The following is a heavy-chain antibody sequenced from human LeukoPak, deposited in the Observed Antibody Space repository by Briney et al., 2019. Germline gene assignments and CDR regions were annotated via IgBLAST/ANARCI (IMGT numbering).Heavy chain of an antibody. CDR3: ARGVVLTGYPLDF. D-gene: IGHD3-9*01. CDR2: IYYSGTT. V-gene: IGHV4-59*01. Sequence: SETLSLTCSVSGGSFSNYYWSWIRQPPGKGLVWMGFIYYSGTTDYNPSLKSRVTISIDTSKKQFSLKLSSVTAADPAVYYCARGVVLTGYPLDFWGRGTLVTVSS. CDR1: GGSFSNYY. J-gene: IGHJ4*02.